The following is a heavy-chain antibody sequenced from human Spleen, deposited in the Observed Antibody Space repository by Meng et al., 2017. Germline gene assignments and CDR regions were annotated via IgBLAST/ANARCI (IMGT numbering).Heavy chain of an antibody. CDR3: ARGFHSGNAYYSYDYGMDV. CDR2: ISSRGSTI. CDR1: GFSFSSYE. Sequence: SLKIPCAAFGFSFSSYEMNWVRQTPGEGLEVVAYISSRGSTIYYAYSVKGRVNISRDNAKNSLYLQMNILRADDTAVYYCARGFHSGNAYYSYDYGMDVWGQGTTVTVSS. J-gene: IGHJ6*02. D-gene: IGHD1-26*01. V-gene: IGHV3-48*03.